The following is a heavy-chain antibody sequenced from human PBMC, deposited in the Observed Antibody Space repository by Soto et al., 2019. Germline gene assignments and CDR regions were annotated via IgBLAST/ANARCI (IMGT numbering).Heavy chain of an antibody. CDR1: GFTFSTYW. J-gene: IGHJ6*02. V-gene: IGHV3-7*01. CDR3: AKDPRITIFGVVIIPGYYYGMDV. Sequence: GGSLRLSCAASGFTFSTYWMTWVRQAPGKGLEWVANINQDGSETYSVDSVKGRFTISRDNSKNTLYLQMNSLRAEDTAVYYCAKDPRITIFGVVIIPGYYYGMDVWGQGTTVTVSS. D-gene: IGHD3-3*01. CDR2: INQDGSET.